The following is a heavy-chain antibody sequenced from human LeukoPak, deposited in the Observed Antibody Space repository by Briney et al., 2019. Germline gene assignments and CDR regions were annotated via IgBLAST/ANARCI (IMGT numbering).Heavy chain of an antibody. CDR1: GYTFTDYY. D-gene: IGHD6-6*01. J-gene: IGHJ4*02. Sequence: ASVKVSCKASGYTFTDYYMHWVRQAPGQGLEWMGWINPNSGGTNFAQKFQGRVAITRDTSISTAYFELGSLRSDDTAVYFCARASWQVVPYFDSWGQGTLVTVSS. CDR2: INPNSGGT. CDR3: ARASWQVVPYFDS. V-gene: IGHV1-2*02.